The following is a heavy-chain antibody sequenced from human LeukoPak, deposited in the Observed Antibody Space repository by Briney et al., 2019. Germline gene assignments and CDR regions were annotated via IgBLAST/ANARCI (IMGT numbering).Heavy chain of an antibody. CDR2: IWYDGSNK. CDR3: ARRYCSGGSCHIDY. CDR1: GFTFSSYG. D-gene: IGHD2-15*01. Sequence: PGGSLRLSCAASGFTFSSYGMHWVRQAPGKGLEWVAVIWYDGSNKYYADSVKSRFTISRDNSKNTLYLQMNSLRAEDTAVYYCARRYCSGGSCHIDYWGQGTLVTVSS. V-gene: IGHV3-33*01. J-gene: IGHJ4*02.